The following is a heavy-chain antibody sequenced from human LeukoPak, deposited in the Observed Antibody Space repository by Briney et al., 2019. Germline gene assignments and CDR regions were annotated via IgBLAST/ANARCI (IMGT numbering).Heavy chain of an antibody. Sequence: GGSLRLSCAASGFTFSSYAMHWVRQAPGKGLEWVAVISHDGSNKYYADSVKGRFTISRDNSKNTLYLQMNSLRAEDTAVYYCARAATVISGWFDPWGQGTLVTVSS. CDR2: ISHDGSNK. CDR1: GFTFSSYA. CDR3: ARAATVISGWFDP. V-gene: IGHV3-30*04. D-gene: IGHD4-17*01. J-gene: IGHJ5*02.